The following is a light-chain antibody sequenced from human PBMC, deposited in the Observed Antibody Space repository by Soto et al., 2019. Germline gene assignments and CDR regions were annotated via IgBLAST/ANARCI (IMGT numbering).Light chain of an antibody. J-gene: IGLJ2*01. CDR3: SSYAGSNNRVI. CDR2: EVS. CDR1: SSTVGGHDY. Sequence: QSALTQPPSASGSPGQSVTISCTRTSSTVGGHDYVSWYQQHPGKAPKLMIYEVSKRPSGVPDRFSGSKSGNTASLTVSGLQAEDEADYYCSSYAGSNNRVIFGGGTQLTVL. V-gene: IGLV2-8*01.